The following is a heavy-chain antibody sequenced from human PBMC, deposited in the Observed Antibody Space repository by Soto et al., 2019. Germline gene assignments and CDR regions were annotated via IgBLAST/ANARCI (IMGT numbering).Heavy chain of an antibody. CDR3: ARGSYCSSTSCYTWTRGWFDP. CDR2: IYYSGST. CDR1: GGSISSSSYY. D-gene: IGHD2-2*02. Sequence: SETLSLTCTVSGGSISSSSYYWGWIRQPPGKGLEWIGSIYYSGSTYYNPSLKSRVTISVDTSKNQFSLKLSSVTAADTAVYYCARGSYCSSTSCYTWTRGWFDPWGQGTLVTVS. J-gene: IGHJ5*02. V-gene: IGHV4-39*01.